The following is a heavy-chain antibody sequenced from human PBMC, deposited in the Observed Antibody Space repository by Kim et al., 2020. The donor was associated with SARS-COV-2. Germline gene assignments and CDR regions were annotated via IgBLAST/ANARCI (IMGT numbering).Heavy chain of an antibody. V-gene: IGHV3-64D*06. CDR2: TTRSGDGA. CDR1: GFTFSDYA. J-gene: IGHJ4*02. CDR3: SKYGRAYGAVL. Sequence: GGSLRLSCSGFGFTFSDYAINWVRRAPGKGLEYVSATTRSGDGAFYADSVEGRFTVSRDNSKNTLYLQMNNLRPEDTSVYYCSKYGRAYGAVLWGQGSPVIVSS. D-gene: IGHD3-10*01.